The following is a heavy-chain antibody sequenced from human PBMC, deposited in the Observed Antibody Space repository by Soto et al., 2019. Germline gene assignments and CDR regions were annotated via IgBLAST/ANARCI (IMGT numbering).Heavy chain of an antibody. Sequence: EVQLVESGGGLVQPGGSLRLSCAASGFTVSSNYMSWVRQAPGKGLEWVSVIYSGGSTYYADSVKGRFTISRDNSKNTLYLQMNSLRAEDTAVYYCARETNYGDSNYYYYMDVWGKGTTVTVSS. D-gene: IGHD4-17*01. CDR1: GFTVSSNY. CDR3: ARETNYGDSNYYYYMDV. CDR2: IYSGGST. J-gene: IGHJ6*03. V-gene: IGHV3-66*01.